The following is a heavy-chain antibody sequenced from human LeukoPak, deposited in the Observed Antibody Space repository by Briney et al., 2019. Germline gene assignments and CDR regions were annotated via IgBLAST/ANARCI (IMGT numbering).Heavy chain of an antibody. CDR1: GFTFDDYA. J-gene: IGHJ4*02. D-gene: IGHD2-2*01. CDR2: ISWNSGSI. Sequence: GRSLRLSCAASGFTFDDYAMHWVRHAPGKGLEWVSGISWNSGSIGYADSVKGRFTISRDNAKNFLYLQMNSLRAEDMALYYCAKGYCSSTSCHPDYWGQGTLVTVSS. V-gene: IGHV3-9*03. CDR3: AKGYCSSTSCHPDY.